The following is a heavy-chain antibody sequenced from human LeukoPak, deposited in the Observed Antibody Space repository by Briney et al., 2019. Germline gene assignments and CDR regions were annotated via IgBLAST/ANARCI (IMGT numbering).Heavy chain of an antibody. CDR3: ASSVDSHSFHYFDY. CDR1: GVTVSSNY. D-gene: IGHD5/OR15-5a*01. CDR2: IYSGGST. V-gene: IGHV3-53*04. Sequence: GGSLRLSCAASGVTVSSNYMYWVRQAPGKGLEWVSVIYSGGSTYYADSVKGRFTISRHNSKNTLYLQMNSLRAEDTAVYYCASSVDSHSFHYFDYWGQGTLVTVSS. J-gene: IGHJ4*02.